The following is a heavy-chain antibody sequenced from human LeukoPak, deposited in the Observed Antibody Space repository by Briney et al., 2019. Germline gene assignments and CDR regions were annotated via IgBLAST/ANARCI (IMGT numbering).Heavy chain of an antibody. V-gene: IGHV3-21*01. D-gene: IGHD1-26*01. CDR3: ATTEFLGATGY. J-gene: IGHJ4*02. Sequence: GGSLRLSCAASGFTFSSYSMNWVRQAPGKGLEWVSSISSSSSYIYYADSVKGRFTISRDNAKNSLYLQMNSLRAEDTAVYYCATTEFLGATGYWGQGTLVTVSS. CDR2: ISSSSSYI. CDR1: GFTFSSYS.